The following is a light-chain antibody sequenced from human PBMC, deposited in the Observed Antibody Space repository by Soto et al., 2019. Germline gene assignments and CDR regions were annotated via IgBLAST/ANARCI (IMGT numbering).Light chain of an antibody. CDR1: QSISSW. Sequence: DILLTHSPSTLSAYVGDRVTITCRASQSISSWLAWYQQKPGKAPKLLIYDASSLESGVPSRFSGSGSGTEFTLTISSLQPDDFATYYCQQYNSYSRPFGQGTKVDIK. V-gene: IGKV1-5*01. J-gene: IGKJ1*01. CDR2: DAS. CDR3: QQYNSYSRP.